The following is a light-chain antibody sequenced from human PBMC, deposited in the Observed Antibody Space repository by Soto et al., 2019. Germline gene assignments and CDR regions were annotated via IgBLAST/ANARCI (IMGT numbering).Light chain of an antibody. J-gene: IGKJ1*01. Sequence: EILLTQSPDTLSVSLGERATLSCRASQSVGAHLAWYQQKPGQAPRLLLFDASKRTTGTPDRFSGRGSGTEFTLTISGLQSDDLAVYYCQQQSEWRTFSQGTKVDI. CDR3: QQQSEWRT. CDR2: DAS. CDR1: QSVGAH. V-gene: IGKV3-15*01.